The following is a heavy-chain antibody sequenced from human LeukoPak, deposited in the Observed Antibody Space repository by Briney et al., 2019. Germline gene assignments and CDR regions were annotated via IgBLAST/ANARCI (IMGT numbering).Heavy chain of an antibody. CDR1: GFTFSSFW. CDR3: ARDFLGHRQQWLVRFRFDP. D-gene: IGHD6-19*01. CDR2: INTDGSST. J-gene: IGHJ5*02. Sequence: GGSLRLSCAASGFTFSSFWMHWVRQAPGKGLVWVSRINTDGSSTSYADSVKGRFTISRDNAKNSLYLQMNSLRAEDTAVYYCARDFLGHRQQWLVRFRFDPWGQGTLVTVSS. V-gene: IGHV3-74*01.